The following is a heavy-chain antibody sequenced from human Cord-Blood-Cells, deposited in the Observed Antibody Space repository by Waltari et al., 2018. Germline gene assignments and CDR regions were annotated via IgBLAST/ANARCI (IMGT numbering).Heavy chain of an antibody. J-gene: IGHJ4*02. Sequence: QVQLQESGPGLVKPSQTLSLTCTVSGGSISSGGYYWSWIRQHPGKGLEWIGYIYYSGSTYYTPSLKSRVTISVDTSKNQFSLKLSSVTAADTAVYYCARAERVYSGYGSYFDYWGQGTLVTVSS. CDR2: IYYSGST. V-gene: IGHV4-31*03. CDR3: ARAERVYSGYGSYFDY. D-gene: IGHD5-12*01. CDR1: GGSISSGGYY.